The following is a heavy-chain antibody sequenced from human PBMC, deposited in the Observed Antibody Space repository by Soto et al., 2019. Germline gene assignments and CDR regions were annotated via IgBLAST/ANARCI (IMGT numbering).Heavy chain of an antibody. D-gene: IGHD2-2*01. CDR2: IIPIVDIT. CDR3: ASGHRSDQQVGLFDF. V-gene: IGHV1-69*02. CDR1: GGTFSSNS. J-gene: IGHJ4*02. Sequence: GASVKVSCKASGGTFSSNSINWVRQAPGQGLEWVGRIIPIVDITNYAQKFQDRVTIAADKSTSTAYMELHSLRSKDTAVFYCASGHRSDQQVGLFDFWGQGTLVTVSS.